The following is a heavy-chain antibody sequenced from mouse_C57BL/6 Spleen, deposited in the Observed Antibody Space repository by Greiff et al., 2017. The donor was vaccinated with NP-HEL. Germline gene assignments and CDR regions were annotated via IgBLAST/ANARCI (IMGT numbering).Heavy chain of an antibody. Sequence: QVQLQQPGAELVKPGASVKLSCKASGYTFTSYWMHWVKQRPGQGLEWIGMIHPNSGSTNYNEKFKSKATLTVDKSSSTAYMQLSSLTSEDSAVYYCAGGLRPEEYFDVWGTGTTVTVSS. V-gene: IGHV1-64*01. J-gene: IGHJ1*03. CDR3: AGGLRPEEYFDV. CDR1: GYTFTSYW. CDR2: IHPNSGST. D-gene: IGHD2-4*01.